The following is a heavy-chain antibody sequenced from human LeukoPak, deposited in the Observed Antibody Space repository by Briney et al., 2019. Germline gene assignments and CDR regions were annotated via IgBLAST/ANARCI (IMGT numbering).Heavy chain of an antibody. CDR1: GFIFSDYY. CDR3: ARDRDPYCSSTSCYTPDY. J-gene: IGHJ4*02. D-gene: IGHD2-2*02. V-gene: IGHV3-11*01. CDR2: ISSSGSTI. Sequence: GGSLRLSCAASGFIFSDYYMSWIRQAPGKGLEWVSYISSSGSTIYYADSVKGRFTISRDNAKNSLYLQMNSLRAEDTAVYYCARDRDPYCSSTSCYTPDYWGQGTLVTVSP.